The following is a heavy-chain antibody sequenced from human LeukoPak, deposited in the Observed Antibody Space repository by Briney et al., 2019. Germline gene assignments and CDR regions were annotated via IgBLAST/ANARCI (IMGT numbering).Heavy chain of an antibody. J-gene: IGHJ5*02. CDR2: ISYNGGT. Sequence: TSETLSLTCTVSRDSISNYYWNWIPQPPGKGLEGVGYISYNGGTKYNPSLQSRVTISIATSKNQVSLNLRSVTAADTAVYSCARRVMMSGTGVPDTWLDPWGQGILVTVS. V-gene: IGHV4-59*12. D-gene: IGHD1-26*01. CDR3: ARRVMMSGTGVPDTWLDP. CDR1: RDSISNYY.